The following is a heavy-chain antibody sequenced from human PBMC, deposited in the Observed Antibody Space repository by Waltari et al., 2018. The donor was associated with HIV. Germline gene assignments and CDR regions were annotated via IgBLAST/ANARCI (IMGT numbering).Heavy chain of an antibody. Sequence: QVQLVQSETQVKKPGASLKVSCKASGYRFIGFYIHWARQATGKGLEWVGYINPNTGATDYAQKFRGRVTVTGDPSISTAYMEITTLRSDDTAIYYCARDPATVSSGMDVWGQGTTVIVSS. CDR1: GYRFIGFY. V-gene: IGHV1-2*02. J-gene: IGHJ6*02. D-gene: IGHD3-3*01. CDR2: INPNTGAT. CDR3: ARDPATVSSGMDV.